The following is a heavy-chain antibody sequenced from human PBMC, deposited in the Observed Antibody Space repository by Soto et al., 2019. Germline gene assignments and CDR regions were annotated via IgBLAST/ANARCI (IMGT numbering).Heavy chain of an antibody. J-gene: IGHJ5*02. CDR2: INPKSGGT. CDR1: GYTLAGCY. Sequence: ASVEVCCTASGYTLAGCYMQWVRQAKKQGLEWMGRINPKSGGTNYAQKFQGWVTMTRDTSISTAYMELSRLRSDDTAVYYCAREVRGPRPSFWSGYYTWWFDPWGQGTLVTVSS. D-gene: IGHD3-3*01. CDR3: AREVRGPRPSFWSGYYTWWFDP. V-gene: IGHV1-2*04.